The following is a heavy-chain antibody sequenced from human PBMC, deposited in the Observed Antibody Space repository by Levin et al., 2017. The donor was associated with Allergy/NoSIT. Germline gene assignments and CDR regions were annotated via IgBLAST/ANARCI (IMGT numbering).Heavy chain of an antibody. D-gene: IGHD3-9*01. CDR2: IWYDGSNK. CDR1: GFTFSSYG. CDR3: ARDHYDILTGHTNQGYGMDV. J-gene: IGHJ6*02. Sequence: GGSLRLSCAASGFTFSSYGMHWVRQAPGKGLEWVAVIWYDGSNKYYADSVKGRFTISRDNSKNTLYLQMNSLRAEDTAVYYCARDHYDILTGHTNQGYGMDVWGQGTTVTVSS. V-gene: IGHV3-33*01.